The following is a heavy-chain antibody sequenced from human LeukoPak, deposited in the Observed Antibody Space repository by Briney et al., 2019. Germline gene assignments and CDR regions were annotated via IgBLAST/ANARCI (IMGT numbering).Heavy chain of an antibody. Sequence: GGSLRLSCVASGFTFSRHGLNWVRQAPGKGLEWVSGISPGGDITYYADSVKGRFTISRDNSKNTVYLQMNSLRAEDTAVYYCARADWDTAMIDYWGQGTLVTVSS. J-gene: IGHJ4*02. CDR3: ARADWDTAMIDY. CDR1: GFTFSRHG. D-gene: IGHD5-18*01. CDR2: ISPGGDIT. V-gene: IGHV3-23*01.